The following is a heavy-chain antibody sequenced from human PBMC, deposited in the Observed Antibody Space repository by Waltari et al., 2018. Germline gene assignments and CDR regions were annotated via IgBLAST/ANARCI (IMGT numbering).Heavy chain of an antibody. J-gene: IGHJ6*02. CDR3: ASSGSYSHRTRMDV. D-gene: IGHD1-26*01. CDR2: IKTNGDT. CDR1: GRSFSSYA. Sequence: EVQLLESGGDLVRSGGSLRLSCEAAGRSFSSYAMNWVRQAPGKGLEWVSMIKTNGDTYYADSVKGRFTISRDNSKSTLFLQMNSLRAEDTAVYYCASSGSYSHRTRMDVWGQGTKVTVSS. V-gene: IGHV3-23*01.